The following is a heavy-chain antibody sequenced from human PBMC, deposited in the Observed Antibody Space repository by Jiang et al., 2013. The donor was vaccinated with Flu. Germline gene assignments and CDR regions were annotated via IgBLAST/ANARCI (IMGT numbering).Heavy chain of an antibody. CDR3: ARDRGTGAYFEY. J-gene: IGHJ4*02. D-gene: IGHD3-16*01. V-gene: IGHV4-61*01. CDR2: IFNGDHT. Sequence: GPGLVKPSETLSLTCTVSGNSVTSGIYSWTWIRQPPGKGLEWIGYIFNGDHTNYSPSLQSRVTISLDASKNQFSLNLRSVTVADTAIYFCARDRGTGAYFEYWGPGIPGHRLL. CDR1: GNSVTSGIYS.